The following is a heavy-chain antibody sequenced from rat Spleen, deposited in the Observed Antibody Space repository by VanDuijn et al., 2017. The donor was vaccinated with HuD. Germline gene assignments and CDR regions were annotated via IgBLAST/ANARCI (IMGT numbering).Heavy chain of an antibody. CDR3: ARHRAHTMGPFDY. CDR1: GFNFNDYW. D-gene: IGHD1-9*01. J-gene: IGHJ2*01. V-gene: IGHV4-2*01. CDR2: INKPGNTM. Sequence: EVKLVQSGGGRVQPGRSLKLSCAASGFNFNDYWMAWVRQAPGKGLEWIGEINKPGNTMNYIPSLKDKFTISRDNGQSILYLQMSNLGSEDTATYYCARHRAHTMGPFDYWGQGVMVTVSS.